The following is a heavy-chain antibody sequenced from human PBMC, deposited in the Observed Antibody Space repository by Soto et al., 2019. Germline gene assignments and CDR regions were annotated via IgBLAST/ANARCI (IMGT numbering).Heavy chain of an antibody. J-gene: IGHJ5*02. CDR1: CGSISSGDYY. D-gene: IGHD6-6*01. Sequence: SEALSLTSTVSCGSISSGDYYWGLVGQPPGKGLEWIGYVYCSGITYYNPSLKSRVTISVDTSKNQFSLKLSSVTAADTAVYYCARAVGRPGVYWFDPWGQGTLVTVSS. V-gene: IGHV4-30-4*01. CDR2: VYCSGIT. CDR3: ARAVGRPGVYWFDP.